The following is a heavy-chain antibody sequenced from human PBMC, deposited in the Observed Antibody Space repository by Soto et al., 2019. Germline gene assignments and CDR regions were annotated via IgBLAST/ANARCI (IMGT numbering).Heavy chain of an antibody. CDR1: GFTFSSYG. CDR2: IWYDGSNK. Sequence: QVQLVESGGGVVQPGRSLRLSCAASGFTFSSYGMHWVRQAPGKGLEWVAVIWYDGSNKYYADSVKGRFTISRDNSKNTLYLQMNSLRAEDTAVYYCARDSSSFSYYYYMDVWGKGTTVTVSS. J-gene: IGHJ6*03. CDR3: ARDSSSFSYYYYMDV. D-gene: IGHD6-6*01. V-gene: IGHV3-33*01.